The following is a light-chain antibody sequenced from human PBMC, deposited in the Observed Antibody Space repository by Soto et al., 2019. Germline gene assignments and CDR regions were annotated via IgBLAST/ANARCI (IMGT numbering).Light chain of an antibody. V-gene: IGKV1-39*01. CDR1: QSISSY. J-gene: IGKJ5*01. CDR2: AAS. Sequence: DVQMTQSASSLSASVVDRFTITFLASQSISSYLNLYQQKPVKAPKVLIYAASNLQSGVPSRFSGSGSGTDFTLTISSLQPEDFATYYCRQSYSTPITFGQGTRLEIK. CDR3: RQSYSTPIT.